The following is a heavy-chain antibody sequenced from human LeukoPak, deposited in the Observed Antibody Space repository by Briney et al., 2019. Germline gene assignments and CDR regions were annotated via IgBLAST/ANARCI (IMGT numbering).Heavy chain of an antibody. CDR2: IYYSGST. CDR3: ARGAYGDYSLNWFDP. J-gene: IGHJ5*02. CDR1: GGSISSGDYY. D-gene: IGHD4-17*01. Sequence: PSQTLSLTCTVSGGSISSGDYYWSWTRQPPGKGLEWIGYIYYSGSTYYNPSLKSRVTISVDTSKNQFSLKLSSVTAADTAVYYCARGAYGDYSLNWFDPWGQGTLVTVSS. V-gene: IGHV4-30-4*01.